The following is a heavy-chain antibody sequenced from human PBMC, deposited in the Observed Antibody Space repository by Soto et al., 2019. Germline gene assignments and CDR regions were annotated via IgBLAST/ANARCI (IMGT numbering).Heavy chain of an antibody. CDR2: ISSDGSNK. CDR1: GFTFSSYG. Sequence: QVQLVESGGGVVQSGRSLRLSCAASGFTFSSYGMHWVRQAPGKGLEWVAVISSDGSNKYYADSVKGRFTISRDNSKNTLYLQMNSLRAEDTAVYYCARPNSSGWYPPFDPWGQGTLVTVSS. J-gene: IGHJ5*02. D-gene: IGHD6-19*01. CDR3: ARPNSSGWYPPFDP. V-gene: IGHV3-30*03.